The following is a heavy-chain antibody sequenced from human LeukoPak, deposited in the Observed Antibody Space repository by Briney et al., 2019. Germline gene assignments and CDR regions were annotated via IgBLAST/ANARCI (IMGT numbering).Heavy chain of an antibody. D-gene: IGHD1-26*01. CDR2: IYNSGST. CDR3: AMGGNYGIDY. Sequence: SETLSLTCTVSSGPVSSTIYYWGWIRQPPGKGLEWIGSIYNSGSTYYNPALKSRVTMSVDTSKNQFSLKLTSVTAADTAVYYCAMGGNYGIDYWGQGTLITVSS. V-gene: IGHV4-39*01. J-gene: IGHJ4*02. CDR1: SGPVSSTIYY.